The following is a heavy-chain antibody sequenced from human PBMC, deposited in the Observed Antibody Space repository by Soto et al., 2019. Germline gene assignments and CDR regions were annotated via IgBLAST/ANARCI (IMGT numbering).Heavy chain of an antibody. CDR2: LYDVDGS. J-gene: IGHJ3*01. CDR3: ASWNEREHAYDV. V-gene: IGHV3-53*01. D-gene: IGHD1-1*01. Sequence: DVQLVESGGGLIQPGESLRLSCAAFGLTVSGKKYVAWVRQAPGKGLEWVSALYDVDGSFYADSVKGRFTTSSDSSKTTVYLQMNGLRPDDTAVYYCASWNEREHAYDVWGQGKTVTVSS. CDR1: GLTVSGKKY.